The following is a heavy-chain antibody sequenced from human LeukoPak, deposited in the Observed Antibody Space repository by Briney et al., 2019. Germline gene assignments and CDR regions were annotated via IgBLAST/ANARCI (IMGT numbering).Heavy chain of an antibody. Sequence: GGSLRLSCAASGFTFNNHWMHWVRQAPGKGLVWISRINTDGRTTDYADSVKGRFTISRDNAKSTLYLQMNSLRAEDTAVYYCGRDVNWNQIDYWGQGSLVTVSS. D-gene: IGHD1-20*01. J-gene: IGHJ4*02. CDR2: INTDGRTT. CDR1: GFTFNNHW. V-gene: IGHV3-74*01. CDR3: GRDVNWNQIDY.